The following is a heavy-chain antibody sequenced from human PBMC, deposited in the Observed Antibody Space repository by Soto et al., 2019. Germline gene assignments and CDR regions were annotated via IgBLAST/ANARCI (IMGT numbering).Heavy chain of an antibody. CDR3: AKDGSYSSSWPYYFDH. CDR2: ISGSGGHT. V-gene: IGHV3-23*01. J-gene: IGHJ4*02. D-gene: IGHD6-13*01. CDR1: GFTFTTYT. Sequence: EVQLFESGGGLVQPGGSLRLSCAASGFTFTTYTMSWLRQAPGKGLEWVSSISGSGGHTYYADSVKGRLIVSRDNSKNTLYLQMNSLRAEDTAVYYCAKDGSYSSSWPYYFDHWGQGTLVTVSS.